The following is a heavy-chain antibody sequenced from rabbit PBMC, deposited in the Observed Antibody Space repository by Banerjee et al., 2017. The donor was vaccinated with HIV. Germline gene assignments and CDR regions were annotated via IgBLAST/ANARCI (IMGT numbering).Heavy chain of an antibody. J-gene: IGHJ4*01. CDR1: GFSLSSRYY. D-gene: IGHD4-1*01. Sequence: QSLEESGGDLVKPGASLTLTCTASGFSLSSRYYMCRVRQAPGKGLEWIGCIDTSSGSTWYASWVNGRFTISKTSSTTVTLQMTSLTAADTATYFCARSEPYGWGGGGHALKLWGPGTLVTVS. V-gene: IGHV1S40*01. CDR3: ARSEPYGWGGGGHALKL. CDR2: IDTSSGST.